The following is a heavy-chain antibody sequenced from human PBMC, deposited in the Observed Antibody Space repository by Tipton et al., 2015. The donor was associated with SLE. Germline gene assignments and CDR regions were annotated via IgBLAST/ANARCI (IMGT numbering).Heavy chain of an antibody. CDR2: IYYSGST. J-gene: IGHJ3*02. V-gene: IGHV4-38-2*02. CDR1: GYSTRSVYS. CDR3: ARDDPQWLARGAFDS. D-gene: IGHD6-19*01. Sequence: TLSLTCAVSGYSTRSVYSWGWFRQPHGKGLEWIGSIYYSGSTYYNPPLKSRVTISVDTSKNQFSLKLSSVAAADTAVYYCARDDPQWLARGAFDSWGQGTMVTVSS.